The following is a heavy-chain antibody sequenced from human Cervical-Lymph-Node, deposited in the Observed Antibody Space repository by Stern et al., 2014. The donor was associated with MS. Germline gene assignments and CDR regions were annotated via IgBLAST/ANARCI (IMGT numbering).Heavy chain of an antibody. CDR1: GDTFSNYA. J-gene: IGHJ4*02. CDR2: LIPFFGAT. D-gene: IGHD4-11*01. CDR3: ALRRSYYVF. V-gene: IGHV1-69*01. Sequence: EQLEESGSEVKKPGSSVKVSCKSSGDTFSNYALSWVRQAPGQGLEWVGGLIPFFGATRYGQKFQGRVTITPEESTGTAFMELSNLTSDDTAVYYCALRRSYYVFWGQGTLISVSS.